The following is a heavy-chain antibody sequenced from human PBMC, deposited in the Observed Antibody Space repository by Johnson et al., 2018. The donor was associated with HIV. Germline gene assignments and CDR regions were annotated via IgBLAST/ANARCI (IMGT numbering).Heavy chain of an antibody. Sequence: QVQLVESGGGVVQPGGSLRLSCAASGFTFSSYGMHWVRQAPGKGLEWVAFIRYDGSKKYYVDSVKGRFNISRDNSKNTLYLQMNSLRAEDTADYYCAKNMGEFWVDAIEIWGQGTMVTVSS. CDR1: GFTFSSYG. V-gene: IGHV3-30*02. J-gene: IGHJ3*02. CDR3: AKNMGEFWVDAIEI. D-gene: IGHD2/OR15-2a*01. CDR2: IRYDGSKK.